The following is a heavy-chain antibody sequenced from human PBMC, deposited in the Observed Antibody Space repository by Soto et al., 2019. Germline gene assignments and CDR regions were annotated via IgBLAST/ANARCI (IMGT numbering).Heavy chain of an antibody. V-gene: IGHV3-11*01. CDR1: GFTFSDSY. CDR2: ITFSGNTV. Sequence: GGSLRLSGAASGFTFSDSYMSWIRQAPGKGLEWISYITFSGNTVYYADSLKGRFTISRDNAKNSLYLQMNRLRAEDTAVYYCARVSWREKYGMDVWGQGTTVTVS. CDR3: ARVSWREKYGMDV. J-gene: IGHJ6*02.